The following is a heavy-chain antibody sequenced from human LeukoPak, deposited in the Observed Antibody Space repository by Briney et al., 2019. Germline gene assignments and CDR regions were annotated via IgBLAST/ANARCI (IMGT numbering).Heavy chain of an antibody. CDR1: GFTFSSYA. D-gene: IGHD6-13*01. J-gene: IGHJ4*02. V-gene: IGHV3-23*01. Sequence: GGTLGLSCAASGFTFSSYALSWVRRAPGKGLVWVSAISGRGGSTDYAHSVQGRFTISRDNSKNTLYLQMSSLRAEDTAVYYCARPIAAAGNGGQGTLVTVSS. CDR2: ISGRGGST. CDR3: ARPIAAAGN.